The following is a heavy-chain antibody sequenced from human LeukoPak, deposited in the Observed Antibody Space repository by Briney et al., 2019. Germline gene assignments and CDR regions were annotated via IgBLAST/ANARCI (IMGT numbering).Heavy chain of an antibody. Sequence: PSETLSLTCTVSGGSISSYYWSWIRQPPGKGLEWIGYIYYSGSTNYNPSLKSRVTISVDTSKNQLSLKLSSVTAADTAVYYCARKRAVRGVPYDYWGQGTLVTVSS. V-gene: IGHV4-59*08. CDR3: ARKRAVRGVPYDY. CDR1: GGSISSYY. D-gene: IGHD3-10*01. CDR2: IYYSGST. J-gene: IGHJ4*02.